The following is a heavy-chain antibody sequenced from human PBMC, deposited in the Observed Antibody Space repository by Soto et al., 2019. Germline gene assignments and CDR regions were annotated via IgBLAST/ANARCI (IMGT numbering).Heavy chain of an antibody. CDR3: ARHNYDGSGYYYYYYGMDV. CDR1: GGSFSGYY. V-gene: IGHV4-34*01. CDR2: INHRGNT. J-gene: IGHJ6*02. D-gene: IGHD3-22*01. Sequence: QVQLQQWGAGLLKPSETLSLTCAVYGGSFSGYYWSWIRQPPGKGLEWIGEINHRGNTNYNPSLTSPVTISVDTSKTQFSLKLRSVTAADTAVYYCARHNYDGSGYYYYYYGMDVWGQGTTVTVSS.